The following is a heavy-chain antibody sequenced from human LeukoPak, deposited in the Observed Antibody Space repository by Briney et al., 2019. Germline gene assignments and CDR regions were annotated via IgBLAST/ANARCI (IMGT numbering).Heavy chain of an antibody. J-gene: IGHJ6*02. CDR1: GFTFSSYG. CDR3: GTEDRYYYFWCGYKSYYYYYGMDV. V-gene: IGHV3-30*03. D-gene: IGHD3-3*01. Sequence: GGSLRLSCAASGFTFSSYGMHWVRQAPGKGLEWVAVISYDGSNKYYADSVKGRFTISRDNSKNTLYLQMNSLRAEDTAVYYCGTEDRYYYFWCGYKSYYYYYGMDVWGQGTTVTVSS. CDR2: ISYDGSNK.